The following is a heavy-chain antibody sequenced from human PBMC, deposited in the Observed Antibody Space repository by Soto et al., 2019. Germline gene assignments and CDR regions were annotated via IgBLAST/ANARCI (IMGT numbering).Heavy chain of an antibody. CDR1: GYTFTSYG. D-gene: IGHD6-19*01. CDR3: ARDTSGIAVAGYYYYYGMDV. J-gene: IGHJ6*02. V-gene: IGHV1-18*01. Sequence: QVQLVQSGAEVKKPGASVKVSCKASGYTFTSYGISWVRQAPGQGLEWMGWISAYNGNTNYAQKLQGRVTMTTDTSTSTDYMELRSLRSDDTAVYYCARDTSGIAVAGYYYYYGMDVWGQGTTVTVSS. CDR2: ISAYNGNT.